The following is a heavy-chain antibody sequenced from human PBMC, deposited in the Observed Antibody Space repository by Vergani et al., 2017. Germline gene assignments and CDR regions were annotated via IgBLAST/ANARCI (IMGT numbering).Heavy chain of an antibody. V-gene: IGHV4-4*03. Sequence: QVQLQESGPGLVKPPGTLSLTCAVSGDSISSNNCWTWVRQRPGKGLEWIGEICHTEDTKYSPSLKSRVTVSVEESRNLFSLGLNSVTAADTAVYYCATIGYRRWGYYFDYWGQGILVTVSS. CDR3: ATIGYRRWGYYFDY. CDR1: GDSISSNNC. CDR2: ICHTEDT. D-gene: IGHD2-2*02. J-gene: IGHJ4*02.